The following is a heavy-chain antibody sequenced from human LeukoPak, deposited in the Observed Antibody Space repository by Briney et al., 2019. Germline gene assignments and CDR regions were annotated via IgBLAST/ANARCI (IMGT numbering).Heavy chain of an antibody. V-gene: IGHV3-48*03. CDR3: ARGSGSYGYYYYYMDV. J-gene: IGHJ6*03. D-gene: IGHD3-10*01. Sequence: GGPRKFSCEAPGLTFRSYKMNWVRKAPGKGLKWVSNISSSGSTIYYADSVKGRFTISRDNAKNSLYLQMNSLRAEDTAVYYCARGSGSYGYYYYYMDVWGKGTTVTVSS. CDR2: ISSSGSTI. CDR1: GLTFRSYK.